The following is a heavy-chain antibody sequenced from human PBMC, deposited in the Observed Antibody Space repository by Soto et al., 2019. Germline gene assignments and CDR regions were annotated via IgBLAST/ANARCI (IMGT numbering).Heavy chain of an antibody. CDR1: GVTFSNYA. CDR3: AEPRGDYGSGADTFYFDS. Sequence: EVQLLESGGGLVQPGGSLRLSCTVSGVTFSNYAMNWVRQAPGKGLEWVSSLSGSGGTTYYADSVKGRFIISRDNSKNTLYLLINSLRAEDTALYFCAEPRGDYGSGADTFYFDSWGQGALVTVSS. D-gene: IGHD3-10*01. V-gene: IGHV3-23*01. J-gene: IGHJ4*02. CDR2: LSGSGGTT.